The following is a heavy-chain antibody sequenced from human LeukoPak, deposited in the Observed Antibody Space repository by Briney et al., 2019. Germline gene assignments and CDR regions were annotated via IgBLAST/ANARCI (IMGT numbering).Heavy chain of an antibody. D-gene: IGHD5-24*01. J-gene: IGHJ6*02. CDR3: AKDREMATINYYYYGMDV. Sequence: PGGSLRLSCAASGFTFSSYAMSWVRQAPGQGLEWVSAISGSGGSTYYADSVKGRFTISRDNSKNTLYLQMNSLRAEDTAVYYCAKDREMATINYYYYGMDVWGQGTTVTVSS. V-gene: IGHV3-23*01. CDR2: ISGSGGST. CDR1: GFTFSSYA.